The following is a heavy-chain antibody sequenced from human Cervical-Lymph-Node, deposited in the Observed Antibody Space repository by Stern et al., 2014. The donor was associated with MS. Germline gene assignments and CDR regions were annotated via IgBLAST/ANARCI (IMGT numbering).Heavy chain of an antibody. D-gene: IGHD4-11*01. CDR3: ARQSRTVLDP. J-gene: IGHJ5*02. Sequence: QLQLQESGPGLVKPSETLSLTCSVSGDSISSSTHSWAWIRQSPGKGLEWIANINNSGYTYYNPSLRSRVTISVDTSKTRSPRNVNSATAADTAVYYCARQSRTVLDPWGQGTLVTVSS. CDR2: INNSGYT. V-gene: IGHV4-39*01. CDR1: GDSISSSTHS.